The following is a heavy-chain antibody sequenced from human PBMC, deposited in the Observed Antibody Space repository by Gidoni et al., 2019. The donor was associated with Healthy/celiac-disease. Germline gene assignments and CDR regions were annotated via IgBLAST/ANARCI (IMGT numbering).Heavy chain of an antibody. CDR3: ARYPIAAAGTAYYYYYYGMDV. Sequence: QVQLVQSGAEVKKPGASVKVSCKASGYTFTSYSMHWVRQATGQGLEWMGIINPSGGSTSYAQKFQGRVTMTRDTSTSTVYMELSSLRSEDTAVYYCARYPIAAAGTAYYYYYYGMDVWGQGTTVTVSS. CDR2: INPSGGST. CDR1: GYTFTSYS. V-gene: IGHV1-46*03. J-gene: IGHJ6*02. D-gene: IGHD6-13*01.